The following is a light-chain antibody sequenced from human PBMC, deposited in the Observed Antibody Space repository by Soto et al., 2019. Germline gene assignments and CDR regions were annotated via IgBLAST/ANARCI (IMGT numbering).Light chain of an antibody. V-gene: IGKV1-39*01. CDR2: AAS. CDR1: QSISTS. J-gene: IGKJ2*01. Sequence: DIQMTQSPSSLSAYVGDRVTITCRASQSISTSLNWYQQKPGKAPDLLIYAASNLQSGVPSRFSGSGSGTDFTLTISSLQPDDFATYYCQQSYSSPHMYTFGQGTKLELK. CDR3: QQSYSSPHMYT.